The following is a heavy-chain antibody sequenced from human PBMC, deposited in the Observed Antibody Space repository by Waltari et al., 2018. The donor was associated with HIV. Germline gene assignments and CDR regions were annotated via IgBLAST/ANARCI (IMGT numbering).Heavy chain of an antibody. Sequence: EVHPAQSGAEAKKAGESLKSACKASGNSRTCTWIGLVRQMPGKGLEWMGIIYPGYSDTRYSPSFQGQVTISADKSISTAYLQWSSLKASDTAMYYCATSRSTYYDTGGYFDYWGQGTLVTVSS. CDR3: ATSRSTYYDTGGYFDY. D-gene: IGHD3-22*01. V-gene: IGHV5-51*01. CDR1: GNSRTCTW. CDR2: IYPGYSDT. J-gene: IGHJ4*02.